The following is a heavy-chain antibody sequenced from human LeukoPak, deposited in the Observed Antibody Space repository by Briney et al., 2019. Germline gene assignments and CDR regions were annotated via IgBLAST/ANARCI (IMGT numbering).Heavy chain of an antibody. J-gene: IGHJ6*02. CDR1: GYTFTGYY. D-gene: IGHD3-10*01. CDR2: INPNSGGT. Sequence: ASVKVSYKASGYTFTGYYMHWVRQAPGQGLEWMGWINPNSGGTNYAQKFQGRVTMTRDTSISTAYMELSRLRSDDTAVYYCARGAPRQSDYYGSGSYYYYYGMDVWGQGTTVTVSS. CDR3: ARGAPRQSDYYGSGSYYYYYGMDV. V-gene: IGHV1-2*02.